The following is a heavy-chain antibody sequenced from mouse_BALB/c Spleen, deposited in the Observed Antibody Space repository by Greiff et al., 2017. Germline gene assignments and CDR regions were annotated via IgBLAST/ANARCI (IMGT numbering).Heavy chain of an antibody. CDR1: GFPFSSFG. Sequence: EVQGVESGGGLVQPGGSRNLSCAASGFPFSSFGMHWVRRAPGKGLEWVAYSSSGSSTIYYADTVKGRFTISRANPKNTLFLQMTSLRSEDTAMYYCARGRSSRFDYWGQGTTLTVSS. CDR3: ARGRSSRFDY. CDR2: SSSGSSTI. V-gene: IGHV5-17*02. J-gene: IGHJ2*01. D-gene: IGHD1-1*01.